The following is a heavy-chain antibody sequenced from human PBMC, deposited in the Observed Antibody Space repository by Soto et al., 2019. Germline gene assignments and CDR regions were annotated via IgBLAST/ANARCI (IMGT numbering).Heavy chain of an antibody. CDR3: VRRSPEDAFDI. V-gene: IGHV4-30-2*01. J-gene: IGHJ3*02. CDR1: GGSIISDGYS. CDR2: IYEGGNT. Sequence: SETLSLTCAVSGGSIISDGYSWSWIRQPPGKGLQWIGHIYEGGNTYYTPSLESRVAISTDKSKNQFSLRLSSVTAADTAVYYCVRRSPEDAFDIWGQGTMVTVSS.